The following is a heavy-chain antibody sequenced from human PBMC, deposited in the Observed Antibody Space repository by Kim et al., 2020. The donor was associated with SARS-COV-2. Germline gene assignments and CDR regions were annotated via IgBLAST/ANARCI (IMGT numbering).Heavy chain of an antibody. V-gene: IGHV3-30*18. CDR1: GFTFSSYG. CDR3: AKCYNYGSGSLPLYYYYGMDV. J-gene: IGHJ6*02. D-gene: IGHD3-10*01. CDR2: ISYDGSNK. Sequence: GGSLRLSCAASGFTFSSYGMHWVRQAPGKGLEWVAVISYDGSNKYYADSVKGRFTISRDNSKNTLYLQMNSLRAEDTAVYYCAKCYNYGSGSLPLYYYYGMDVWGQGTTVTVSS.